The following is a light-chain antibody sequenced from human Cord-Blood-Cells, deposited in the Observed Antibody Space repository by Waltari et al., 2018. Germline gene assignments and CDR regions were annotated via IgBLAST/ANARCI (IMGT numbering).Light chain of an antibody. J-gene: IGKJ5*01. CDR3: PQYNNWPPIT. CDR2: EAS. V-gene: IGKV3-15*01. Sequence: EIVMTQSPATLSVSPGERATLSCRASQSVSSNLAWYQQKPGQAPRPLIYEASTRATGIPTRCSGSGSGTEFTLTISSLQSEDFAVYYCPQYNNWPPITVGQGTRLEIK. CDR1: QSVSSN.